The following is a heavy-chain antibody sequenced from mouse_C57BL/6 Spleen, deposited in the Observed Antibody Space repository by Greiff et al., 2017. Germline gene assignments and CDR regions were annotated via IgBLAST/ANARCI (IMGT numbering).Heavy chain of an antibody. CDR3: AISYYGSSYYYYARDY. J-gene: IGHJ4*01. V-gene: IGHV1-74*01. CDR1: GYTFTSYW. Sequence: QVQLQQPGAELVKPGASVKVSCKASGYTFTSYWMHWVKQRPGQGLEWIGRIHPSDNDPNYNQKFKGKATLTVDKSSSTAYMQLSSLTSENSAVYYCAISYYGSSYYYYARDYWGQGTSVTVSS. D-gene: IGHD1-1*01. CDR2: IHPSDNDP.